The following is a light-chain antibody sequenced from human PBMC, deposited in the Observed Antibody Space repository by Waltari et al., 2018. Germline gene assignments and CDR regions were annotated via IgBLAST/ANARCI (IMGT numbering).Light chain of an antibody. CDR1: QSISSY. V-gene: IGKV3-15*01. Sequence: MTQSPSSLSASVGDRVTITCRASQSISSYLNWYQQKPGQAPRLLIYGASTRATGVPARFSGSGSGTDFTLTISGLQSEDYAVYFCHQHNSWPPLSFGGGTKVEIK. J-gene: IGKJ4*01. CDR3: HQHNSWPPLS. CDR2: GAS.